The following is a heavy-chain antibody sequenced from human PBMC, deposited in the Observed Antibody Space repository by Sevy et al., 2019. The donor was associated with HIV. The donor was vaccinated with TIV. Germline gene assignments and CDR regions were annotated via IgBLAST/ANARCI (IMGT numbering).Heavy chain of an antibody. CDR3: ARKYDSSGYFDY. J-gene: IGHJ4*02. CDR2: IGGRGGSGDKT. Sequence: GGSLGLSCQAPESPFSTFALNWVRKAPGRGLRWVQGIGGRGGSGDKTNYADSVKGRFTISRDDSKNSLYLQLNSLRAEDTAIYYCARKYDSSGYFDYWGQGTLVTVSS. CDR1: ESPFSTFA. D-gene: IGHD3-22*01. V-gene: IGHV3-23*01.